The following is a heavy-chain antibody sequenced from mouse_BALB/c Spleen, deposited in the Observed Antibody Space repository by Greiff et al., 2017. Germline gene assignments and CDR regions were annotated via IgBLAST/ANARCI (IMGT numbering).Heavy chain of an antibody. D-gene: IGHD2-1*01. CDR2: ISSGGST. CDR3: ARALYYGNYNVYFDY. J-gene: IGHJ2*01. CDR1: GFTFSSYA. Sequence: EVKLVESGGGLVKPGGSLKLSCAASGFTFSSYAMSWVRQTPEKRLEWVASISSGGSTYYPDSVKGRFTISRDNARNILYLQMSSLRSEDTAMYYGARALYYGNYNVYFDYWGQGTTLTVSS. V-gene: IGHV5-6-5*01.